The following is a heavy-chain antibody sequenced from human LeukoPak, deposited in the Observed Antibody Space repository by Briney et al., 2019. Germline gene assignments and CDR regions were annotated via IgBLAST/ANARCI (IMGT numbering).Heavy chain of an antibody. CDR1: GYTFTGYY. Sequence: ASVEVSCKASGYTFTGYYMHWVRQAPGQGLEWMGWINPNSGGTNYAQKFQGRVTMTRDTSISTAYMELSRLRSDDTAVYYCARVGLGCSSTSCSNDYWGQGTLVTVSS. V-gene: IGHV1-2*02. CDR2: INPNSGGT. CDR3: ARVGLGCSSTSCSNDY. J-gene: IGHJ4*02. D-gene: IGHD2-2*01.